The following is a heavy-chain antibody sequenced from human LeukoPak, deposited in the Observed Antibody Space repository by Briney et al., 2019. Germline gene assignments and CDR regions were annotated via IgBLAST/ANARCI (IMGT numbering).Heavy chain of an antibody. CDR3: AKRLIAAAGPLGH. J-gene: IGHJ4*02. CDR2: ISGSGGST. CDR1: GFTFSSYS. V-gene: IGHV3-23*01. Sequence: GGSLRLSCEASGFTFSSYSMNWVRQAPGKGLEWVSAISGSGGSTYYADSVKGRFTISRDNSKNTLYLQMNSLRAEDTAVYYCAKRLIAAAGPLGHWGQGTLVTVSS. D-gene: IGHD6-13*01.